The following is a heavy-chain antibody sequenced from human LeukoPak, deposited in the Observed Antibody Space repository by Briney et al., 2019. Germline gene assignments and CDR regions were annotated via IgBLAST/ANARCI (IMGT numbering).Heavy chain of an antibody. CDR3: ARGMASEFDY. CDR1: GFTFSSYG. J-gene: IGHJ4*02. D-gene: IGHD5-24*01. Sequence: PGGSLSLSCAASGFTFSSYGMHWVRQAPGKGLEWVAVIWYDGSNKYYADSVKGRFTISRDNSKNTLYVQMNSLRAEDTAVYYCARGMASEFDYWGQGTLVTVSS. V-gene: IGHV3-33*01. CDR2: IWYDGSNK.